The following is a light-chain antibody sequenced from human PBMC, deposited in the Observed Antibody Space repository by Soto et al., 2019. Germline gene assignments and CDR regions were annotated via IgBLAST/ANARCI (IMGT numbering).Light chain of an antibody. V-gene: IGLV2-14*01. Sequence: QSVLTQPASVSGSPGQSITISCTGTSSDVGAYNYVSWYQQHPGKAPKLMIYEVSNRPSGVSNRFSDSKSGNTASLTISGLQAEDEGDYYCSSYTSGSTWVFGGGTKVTVL. J-gene: IGLJ3*02. CDR2: EVS. CDR1: SSDVGAYNY. CDR3: SSYTSGSTWV.